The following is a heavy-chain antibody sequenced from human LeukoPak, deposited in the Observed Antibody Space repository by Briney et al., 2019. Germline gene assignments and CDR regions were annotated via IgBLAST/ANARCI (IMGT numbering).Heavy chain of an antibody. CDR2: INHSGST. CDR3: AKYRPSGSVWVGFDI. Sequence: SETLSLTCAVYGGSFSGYYWSWIRQPPGKGLEWIGEINHSGSTNYNPHLKSRVSISVDTSKNQFSLRLTSVTAADTAVYYCAKYRPSGSVWVGFDIWGQGTMVTVSS. D-gene: IGHD3-16*01. V-gene: IGHV4-34*01. J-gene: IGHJ3*02. CDR1: GGSFSGYY.